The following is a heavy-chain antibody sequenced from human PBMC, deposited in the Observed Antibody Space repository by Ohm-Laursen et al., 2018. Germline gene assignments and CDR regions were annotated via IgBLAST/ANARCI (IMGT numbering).Heavy chain of an antibody. Sequence: GSLRLSCAASGFTFSSYAMSWVRQAPGKGLEWVSAISGSGGSTYYADSVKGRFTISRDNSKNTLYLQMNSLRAEDTAVYYCAKDTRIDYGDPSSGMDVWGQGTTVTVSS. CDR2: ISGSGGST. CDR3: AKDTRIDYGDPSSGMDV. D-gene: IGHD4-17*01. CDR1: GFTFSSYA. V-gene: IGHV3-23*01. J-gene: IGHJ6*02.